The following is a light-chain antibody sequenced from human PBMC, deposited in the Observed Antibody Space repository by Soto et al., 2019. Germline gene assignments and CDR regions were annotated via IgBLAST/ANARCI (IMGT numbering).Light chain of an antibody. Sequence: DIQMTQSPSTLSASVGDRVTITCRASQSISSWLAWYQQKPGKAPKLLIYDASSLESGVPSRFSGSGSGTEFTLTISSLQPDDFATSYCQQYNSYSPRTFVQGTKVEIK. CDR1: QSISSW. J-gene: IGKJ1*01. CDR3: QQYNSYSPRT. V-gene: IGKV1-5*01. CDR2: DAS.